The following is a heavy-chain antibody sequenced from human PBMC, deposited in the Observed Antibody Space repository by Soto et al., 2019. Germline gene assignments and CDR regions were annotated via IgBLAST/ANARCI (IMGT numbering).Heavy chain of an antibody. V-gene: IGHV4-30-4*01. CDR3: AREPYDITGNRIDS. D-gene: IGHD3-22*01. CDR2: VYHTGST. J-gene: IGHJ5*01. Sequence: KPSAPLSLTCTVSGCSISGDYYWNWILQAPGKGLEWIGYVYHTGSTYHNPSLKSRGSISVDTSNNQFSLKLSSVTAADTAVYFCAREPYDITGNRIDSWGQGIPVTVSS. CDR1: GCSISGDYY.